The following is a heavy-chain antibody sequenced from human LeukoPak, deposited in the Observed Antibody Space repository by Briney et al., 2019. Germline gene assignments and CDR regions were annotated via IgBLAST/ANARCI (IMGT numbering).Heavy chain of an antibody. CDR1: GGSISSSSYY. V-gene: IGHV4-39*01. D-gene: IGHD6-13*01. J-gene: IGHJ6*02. Sequence: SETLSLTCTVSGGSISSSSYYWGWIRQPPGTGLEWIGSIYYSGSTYYNPSHKSRVTISVDTSKNQFSLKLSSVTAADTAVYYCVRQPYSSSWPYYYYGMDVWGQGTTVTVSS. CDR2: IYYSGST. CDR3: VRQPYSSSWPYYYYGMDV.